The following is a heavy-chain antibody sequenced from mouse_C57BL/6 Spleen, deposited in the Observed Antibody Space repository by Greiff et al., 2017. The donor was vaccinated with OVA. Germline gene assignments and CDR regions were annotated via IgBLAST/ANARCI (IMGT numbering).Heavy chain of an antibody. CDR1: GYTFTDYY. CDR2: INPNNGGT. J-gene: IGHJ2*01. Sequence: VQLQQSGPELVKPGASVKISCKASGYTFTDYYMNWVKQSHGKSLEWIGDINPNNGGTSYNQKFKGKATLTVDKSSSTAYMELRSLTSEDSAVYYCARQEEGYFDYWGQGTTLTVSS. CDR3: ARQEEGYFDY. V-gene: IGHV1-26*01.